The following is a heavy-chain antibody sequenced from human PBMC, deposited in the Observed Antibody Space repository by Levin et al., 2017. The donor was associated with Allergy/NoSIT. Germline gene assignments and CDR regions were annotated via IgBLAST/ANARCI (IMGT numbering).Heavy chain of an antibody. CDR2: IYLSGST. CDR3: ARVAGYSYGYYFDY. CDR1: GGSISSGGYS. D-gene: IGHD5-18*01. J-gene: IGHJ4*02. Sequence: LRLSCAVSGGSISSGGYSWSWIRQPPGKGLEWSGNIYLSGSTNDNPSLKSRVTMSVDRSKNQFSLKLSYVTAADTAVYYCARVAGYSYGYYFDYWGPGTLVTVSS. V-gene: IGHV4-30-2*01.